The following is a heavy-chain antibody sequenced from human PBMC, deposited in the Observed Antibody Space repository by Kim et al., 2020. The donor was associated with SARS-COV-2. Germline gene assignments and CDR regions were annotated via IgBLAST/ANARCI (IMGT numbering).Heavy chain of an antibody. CDR2: SER. Sequence: SERSYVDSVKGRFSNSRDNAKNSLYLQMNSLRAGDTAIYYCARLAVRGGDYWGQGTLVTVSS. CDR3: ARLAVRGGDY. V-gene: IGHV3-7*01. D-gene: IGHD1-1*01. J-gene: IGHJ4*02.